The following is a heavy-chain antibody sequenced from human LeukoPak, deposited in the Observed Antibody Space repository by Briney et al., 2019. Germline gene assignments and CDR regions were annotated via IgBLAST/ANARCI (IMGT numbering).Heavy chain of an antibody. J-gene: IGHJ5*02. D-gene: IGHD1-26*01. CDR2: INPNSGGT. CDR3: ARLVGATGPGWKRFDP. Sequence: GASVKVSCKASGYTFTGYYMHWVRQAPGQGLEWMGWINPNSGGTNYAQKFQGRVTMTRDTSISTAYMELSRLRSDDTAVYYCARLVGATGPGWKRFDPWGQGALVTVSS. V-gene: IGHV1-2*02. CDR1: GYTFTGYY.